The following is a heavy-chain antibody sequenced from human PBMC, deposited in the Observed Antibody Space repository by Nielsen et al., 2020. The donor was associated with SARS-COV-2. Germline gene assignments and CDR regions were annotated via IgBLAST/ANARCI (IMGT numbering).Heavy chain of an antibody. CDR1: GFTFSSYW. J-gene: IGHJ6*03. D-gene: IGHD6-13*01. V-gene: IGHV3-74*01. Sequence: GGSLRLSCAASGFTFSSYWMHWVRQAPGKGLVWVSRINSDGSSTNYADSVKGRFTISRDNSKNTLYLQMNSLRAEDTAVYYCARGDSSSWIYYYYYMDVWGKGTTVTVSS. CDR3: ARGDSSSWIYYYYYMDV. CDR2: INSDGSST.